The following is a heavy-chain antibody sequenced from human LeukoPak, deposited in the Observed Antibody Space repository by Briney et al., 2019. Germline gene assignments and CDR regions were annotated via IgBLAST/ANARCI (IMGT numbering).Heavy chain of an antibody. CDR3: AMIKEG. D-gene: IGHD3-22*01. V-gene: IGHV3-74*01. CDR1: GFTFSNNW. CDR2: TNSDGRTT. J-gene: IGHJ4*02. Sequence: QPGGSLRLSCAASGFTFSNNWMHWVRQAPGKGLMWVSRTNSDGRTTTYADSVKGRFTISRDNAKNTLYLQMNSLRAEDTAVYYCAMIKEGWGQGTLVTVSS.